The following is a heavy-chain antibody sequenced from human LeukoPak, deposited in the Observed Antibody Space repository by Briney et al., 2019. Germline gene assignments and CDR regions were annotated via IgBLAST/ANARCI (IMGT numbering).Heavy chain of an antibody. CDR2: IYYSGST. CDR1: GGSISSSSYY. J-gene: IGHJ4*02. Sequence: SETLSLTCTVSGGSISSSSYYWGWIRQPPGKGLEWIGSIYYSGSTYYNPSLKSRVTISVDTSKNQFSLKLSSVTAADTAVYYCARDRNVLLWFGESDYWGQGTLVTVSS. V-gene: IGHV4-39*07. D-gene: IGHD3-10*01. CDR3: ARDRNVLLWFGESDY.